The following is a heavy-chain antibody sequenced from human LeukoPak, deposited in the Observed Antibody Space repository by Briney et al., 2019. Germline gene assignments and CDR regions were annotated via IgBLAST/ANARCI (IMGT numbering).Heavy chain of an antibody. D-gene: IGHD3-16*01. Sequence: GGSLRLSCAASGFTFSSYNMNWVRQAPGKGLEWVSSISSSSSYIYYADSVKGRFTISRDNAKNSLYLQMNSLRAEDTAVYYCASGGWGDAFDIWGQGTMVTVSS. J-gene: IGHJ3*02. V-gene: IGHV3-21*01. CDR3: ASGGWGDAFDI. CDR1: GFTFSSYN. CDR2: ISSSSSYI.